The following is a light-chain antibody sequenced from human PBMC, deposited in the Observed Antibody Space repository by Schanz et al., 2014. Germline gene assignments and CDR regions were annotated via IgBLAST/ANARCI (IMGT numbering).Light chain of an antibody. V-gene: IGLV2-11*01. J-gene: IGLJ3*02. CDR1: DVGGYNY. CDR3: SSYATSDTVTL. Sequence: QSALTQPRSVSGSPGQSVTISCTGTDVGGYNYVSWYQRHPGKAPKLMIYDVSKRPSGVPDRFSGSKSGNTASLTVSGLQAEDEADYYCSSYATSDTVTLFGGGTKLTVL. CDR2: DVS.